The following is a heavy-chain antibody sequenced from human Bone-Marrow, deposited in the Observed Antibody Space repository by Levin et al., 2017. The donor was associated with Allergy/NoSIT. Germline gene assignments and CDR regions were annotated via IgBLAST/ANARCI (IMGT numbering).Heavy chain of an antibody. CDR1: GFTFRSYT. CDR2: ITNTFSDK. CDR3: AAEYYTGSSGFDY. D-gene: IGHD3-22*01. V-gene: IGHV3-21*01. J-gene: IGHJ4*02. Sequence: SCAASGFTFRSYTMNWVRQAPGKGLEWVSTITNTFSDKYYADSVEGRFSISRDDAESSLYLQMNSLTADDTAIYYCAAEYYTGSSGFDYWGQGTLVTVSS.